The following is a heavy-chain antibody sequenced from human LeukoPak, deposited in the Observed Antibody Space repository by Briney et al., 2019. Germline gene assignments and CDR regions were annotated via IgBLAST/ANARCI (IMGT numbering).Heavy chain of an antibody. J-gene: IGHJ1*01. D-gene: IGHD3-22*01. CDR2: ISAYNGNT. Sequence: GASVTVSFKASGYTFTSYGISWVRQVPGQGLEWMGWISAYNGNTNYAQKLQGRVTMTTDTSTSTAYMELRSLRSDDTAVYYCARERPPHFYDSSGYYYGAEFFQHWGQGTLVTVSS. V-gene: IGHV1-18*01. CDR1: GYTFTSYG. CDR3: ARERPPHFYDSSGYYYGAEFFQH.